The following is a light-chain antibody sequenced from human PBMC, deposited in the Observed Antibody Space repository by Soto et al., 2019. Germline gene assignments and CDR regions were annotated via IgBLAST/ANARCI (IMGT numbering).Light chain of an antibody. CDR2: DVS. CDR1: SSEVGGYNY. J-gene: IGLJ1*01. V-gene: IGLV2-14*01. Sequence: QSALTQPASVSGSPRQSITISCTRTSSEVGGYNYVSWYQQHPGKAPKLMIYDVSNRPSGVSNRFSGSKSGNTASLTISGLQAEDEADYYCSSYRSSSTLGVFGTGTKVTVL. CDR3: SSYRSSSTLGV.